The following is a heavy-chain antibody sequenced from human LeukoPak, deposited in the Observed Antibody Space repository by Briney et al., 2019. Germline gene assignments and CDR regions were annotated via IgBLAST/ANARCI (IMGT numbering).Heavy chain of an antibody. Sequence: GGSLRLSCTASGFTFSSYSMNWVRQAPGKGLEWVSYISSSSSTIYYADSVKGRFTISRDNAKNSLYLQVNSLRAEDTAVYYCARSTVTTGDYWGQGTLVTVSS. CDR3: ARSTVTTGDY. J-gene: IGHJ4*02. CDR2: ISSSSSTI. D-gene: IGHD4-17*01. CDR1: GFTFSSYS. V-gene: IGHV3-48*01.